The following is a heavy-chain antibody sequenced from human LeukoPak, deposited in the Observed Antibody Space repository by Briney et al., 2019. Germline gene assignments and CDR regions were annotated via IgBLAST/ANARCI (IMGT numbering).Heavy chain of an antibody. D-gene: IGHD2-15*01. CDR1: GYTFTSYG. Sequence: ASVKVSCKASGYTFTSYGISRVRQAPGQGLEWMGWISAYNGNTNYAQKLQGRVTMTTDTSTSTAYMELRSLRSDDTAVYYCARVGGVVVAAKIDYWGQGTLVTVSS. V-gene: IGHV1-18*01. CDR2: ISAYNGNT. J-gene: IGHJ4*02. CDR3: ARVGGVVVAAKIDY.